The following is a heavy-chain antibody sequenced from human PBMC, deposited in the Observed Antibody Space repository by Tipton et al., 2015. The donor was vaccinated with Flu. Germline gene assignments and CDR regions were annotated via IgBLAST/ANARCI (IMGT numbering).Heavy chain of an antibody. CDR3: AREGSGWYRNWFDP. D-gene: IGHD6-19*01. J-gene: IGHJ5*02. CDR2: IYYSGST. V-gene: IGHV4-59*01. CDR1: GGSISSYY. Sequence: TLSLTCTVSGGSISSYYWSWIRQPPGKGLEWIGYIYYSGSTNYNPSLKSRVTISVDTSKNQFSLKLSSVTAADTAVYYCAREGSGWYRNWFDPWGRGTLVTVSS.